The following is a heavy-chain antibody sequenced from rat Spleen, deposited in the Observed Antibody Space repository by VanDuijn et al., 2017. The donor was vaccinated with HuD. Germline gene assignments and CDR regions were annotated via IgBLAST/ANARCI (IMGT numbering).Heavy chain of an antibody. CDR1: GFTFSNYG. CDR3: TTADTGYFDY. Sequence: EVQLVDSGGGLVQPGRSMKLSCAASGFTFSNYGMAWVRQAPKKGLEWVAYISYDGGSTYYRDPVKGRFTISRDNAKSTLYLQMDSLRSEDTATYYCTTADTGYFDYWGQGVMVTVSS. CDR2: ISYDGGST. V-gene: IGHV5-27*01. D-gene: IGHD4-1*01. J-gene: IGHJ2*01.